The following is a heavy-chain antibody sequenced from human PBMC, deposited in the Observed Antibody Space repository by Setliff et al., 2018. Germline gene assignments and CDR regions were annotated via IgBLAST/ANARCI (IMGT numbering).Heavy chain of an antibody. CDR1: GYTFTSYG. D-gene: IGHD3-9*01. J-gene: IGHJ3*02. Sequence: GASVKVSCKASGYTFTSYGISWVRQAPGQGLEWMGWINPSGGSTSYAQKFQGRVTMTRDTSTSTVYMELSSLRSEDTAVYYCARDPSPRYDILTGYAPMGAFDIWGQGTMVTVSS. CDR2: INPSGGST. CDR3: ARDPSPRYDILTGYAPMGAFDI. V-gene: IGHV1-46*01.